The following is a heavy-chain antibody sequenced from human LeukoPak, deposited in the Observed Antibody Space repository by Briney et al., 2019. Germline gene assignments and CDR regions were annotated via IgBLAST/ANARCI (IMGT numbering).Heavy chain of an antibody. Sequence: GGSLRLSCAASGFTFSSYSMNWVRQAPGKGLEWVSSISSSSSYIYYADSVKGRFTISRDNAKNSLYLQMNSLRAEDTAVYYCANAYRPAAPTFHYYYYMDVWGKGTTVTVSS. V-gene: IGHV3-21*01. J-gene: IGHJ6*03. CDR3: ANAYRPAAPTFHYYYYMDV. CDR2: ISSSSSYI. D-gene: IGHD2-2*01. CDR1: GFTFSSYS.